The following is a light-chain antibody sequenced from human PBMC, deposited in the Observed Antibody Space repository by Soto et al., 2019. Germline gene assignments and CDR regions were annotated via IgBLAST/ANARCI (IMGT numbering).Light chain of an antibody. CDR3: QQYDTSLT. Sequence: IVLTQSPASLSLSPGERATLSCGASHTIASVYLAWYQHKPGLAPRLLIYDTSIRATGIPDRFTGSGSGTDFTLTISRLEPEDFAVDYCQQYDTSLTCGGGTKVEIK. J-gene: IGKJ4*01. CDR2: DTS. V-gene: IGKV3D-20*01. CDR1: HTIASVY.